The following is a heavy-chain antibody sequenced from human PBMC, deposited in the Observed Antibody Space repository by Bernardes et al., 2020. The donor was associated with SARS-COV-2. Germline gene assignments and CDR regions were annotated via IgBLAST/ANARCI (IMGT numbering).Heavy chain of an antibody. D-gene: IGHD2-21*01. CDR2: ISWDDDR. CDR3: ARRDSDGPLDY. Sequence: SGPTLVKLTQTLTLTCTLSGFSLSTNGVRVAWLRQPPGKALEWLALISWDDDRRYSPSLKTRLTITKDTSKNQVVLTVTNMDPLDTATYYCARRDSDGPLDYWGQGTLVTVSS. CDR1: GFSLSTNGVR. J-gene: IGHJ4*02. V-gene: IGHV2-5*02.